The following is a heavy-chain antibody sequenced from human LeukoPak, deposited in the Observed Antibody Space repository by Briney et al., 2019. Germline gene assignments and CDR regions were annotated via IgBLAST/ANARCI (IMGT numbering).Heavy chain of an antibody. V-gene: IGHV1-2*06. CDR1: GYTFTDYY. Sequence: ASVKVSCKASGYTFTDYYMHWVRQAPGQGLEWMGRTNPNSGGTNYAQKFQGRVTMTRDTSISTAYMELSRLRSDDTAVYYCAREGIVGATNLDYWGQGTLVTVSS. D-gene: IGHD1-26*01. CDR2: TNPNSGGT. J-gene: IGHJ4*02. CDR3: AREGIVGATNLDY.